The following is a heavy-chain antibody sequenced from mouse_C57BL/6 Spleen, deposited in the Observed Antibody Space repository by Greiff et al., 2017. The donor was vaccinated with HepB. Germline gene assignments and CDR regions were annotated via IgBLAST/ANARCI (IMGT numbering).Heavy chain of an antibody. CDR1: GYTFTDHT. V-gene: IGHV1-78*01. Sequence: VKLQQSDAELVKPGASVKISCKVSGYTFTDHTIHWMKQRPEQGLEWIGYIYPRDGSTKYNEKFKGKATLTADKSSSTAYMQLNSLTSEDSAVYFCARYYYGNSYAMDYWGQGTSVTVSS. J-gene: IGHJ4*01. CDR3: ARYYYGNSYAMDY. D-gene: IGHD2-1*01. CDR2: IYPRDGST.